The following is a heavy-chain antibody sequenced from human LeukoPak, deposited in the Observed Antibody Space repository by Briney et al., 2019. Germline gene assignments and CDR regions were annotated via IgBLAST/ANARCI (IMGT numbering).Heavy chain of an antibody. CDR3: ARVSVWFGDHYGMDV. CDR1: GYTFTSYA. CDR2: INTNTGNP. D-gene: IGHD3-10*01. Sequence: ASVKVSCKASGYTFTSYAMNWVRQAPGQGLEWMGWINTNTGNPTYAQGFTGRFVFSLDTSVSTAYLQISSLKAEDTAVYYCARVSVWFGDHYGMDVWGQGTTVTVSS. J-gene: IGHJ6*02. V-gene: IGHV7-4-1*02.